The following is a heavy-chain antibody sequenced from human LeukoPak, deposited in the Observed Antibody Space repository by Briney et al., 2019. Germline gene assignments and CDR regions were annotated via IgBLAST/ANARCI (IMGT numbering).Heavy chain of an antibody. V-gene: IGHV3-74*01. CDR3: VTGSPNGFDP. CDR2: IKTDGSST. CDR1: GFTFSNYW. Sequence: PGGSLRLSCAASGFTFSNYWMHWVRQVPGKGLVWVSRIKTDGSSTAYADSVKGRFTISRDNAKNTPYLQMNSLRAEVTAVYYCVTGSPNGFDPWGQGTLVTVSS. J-gene: IGHJ5*02.